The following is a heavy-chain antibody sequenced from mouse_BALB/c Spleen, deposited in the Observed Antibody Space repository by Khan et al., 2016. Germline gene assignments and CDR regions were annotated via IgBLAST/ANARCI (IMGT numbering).Heavy chain of an antibody. CDR2: IDPANGNT. Sequence: VQLKQSGAELVKPGASVKLSCTASGFNIKDTYMHWVKQRPEQGLEWIGRIDPANGNTKYDPKFQGKATITADTSSNTAYLQLSSLPSEDTAVYDCARSAVVPGYWGQGTTLTVSS. CDR1: GFNIKDTY. J-gene: IGHJ2*01. V-gene: IGHV14-3*02. CDR3: ARSAVVPGY.